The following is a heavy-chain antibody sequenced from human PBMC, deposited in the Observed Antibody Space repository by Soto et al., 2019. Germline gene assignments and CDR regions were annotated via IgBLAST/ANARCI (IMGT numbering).Heavy chain of an antibody. V-gene: IGHV4-34*01. Sequence: QVQLQQWGAGLLKPSETLSLNCAVTGGSLSGYYWSWIRQPPGKGLEWIGEVKDGGHTNYSPSLSGRVTISSSTSTTHFSLRLTSVTAADTGVYYCSRRHQRVVPPHWDQGILVTFSS. D-gene: IGHD2-2*01. CDR1: GGSLSGYY. CDR2: VKDGGHT. J-gene: IGHJ4*02. CDR3: SRRHQRVVPPH.